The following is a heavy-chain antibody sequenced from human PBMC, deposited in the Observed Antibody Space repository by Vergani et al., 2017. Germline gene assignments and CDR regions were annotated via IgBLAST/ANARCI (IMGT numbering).Heavy chain of an antibody. CDR3: AREGVPRCCIVGAPDF. CDR1: GFNVGHYW. CDR2: IKEDGTEK. J-gene: IGHJ4*02. Sequence: VQLVESGGGVVQPGRSLRLSCAASGFNVGHYWMSWVRQAPGKGLEWVANIKEDGTEKYYLDSVKGRFTISRDIAENSIYLEMNSLRVEDTAVYYCAREGVPRCCIVGAPDFWGQGTQVTVSS. D-gene: IGHD1-26*01. V-gene: IGHV3-7*01.